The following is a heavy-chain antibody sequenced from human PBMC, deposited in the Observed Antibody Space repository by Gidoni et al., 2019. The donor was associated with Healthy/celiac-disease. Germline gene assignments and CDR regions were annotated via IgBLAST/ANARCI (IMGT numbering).Heavy chain of an antibody. CDR2: IWYDGSNK. CDR3: AREVCSSTSCTGY. D-gene: IGHD2-2*01. V-gene: IGHV3-33*01. J-gene: IGHJ4*02. CDR1: GFTFSSYG. Sequence: QVQLVESGGGVVQPGRSLRLSCAASGFTFSSYGMHWVRQAPGKGLEWVAVIWYDGSNKYYADSVKGRFTISRDNSKNTLYLQMNSLRAEDTAVYYCAREVCSSTSCTGYWGQGTLVTVSS.